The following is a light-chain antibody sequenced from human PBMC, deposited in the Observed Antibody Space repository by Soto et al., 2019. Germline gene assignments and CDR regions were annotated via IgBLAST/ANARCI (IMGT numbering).Light chain of an antibody. J-gene: IGKJ1*01. Sequence: DIVLTQSPGTLSLSPGERATLSCRASQSVSRYLAWYQQKPGQAPRLLIYGASSRATGIPDRFSGSGSGTDFTLTISRQEPEDFAVYYCQQYDSSPRTFGQGTKVEIK. CDR2: GAS. V-gene: IGKV3-20*01. CDR3: QQYDSSPRT. CDR1: QSVSRY.